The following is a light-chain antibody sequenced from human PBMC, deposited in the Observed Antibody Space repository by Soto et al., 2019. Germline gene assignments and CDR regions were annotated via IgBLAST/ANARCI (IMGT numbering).Light chain of an antibody. CDR1: SSDIGSYNL. V-gene: IGLV2-23*02. Sequence: QSALTQPASVSGSLGQSISISCTGTSSDIGSYNLVSWYQQYPGKAPKLIILEVSERPSGVSNRFSGSKSGDTASLTISGLQAEDEADYYCCSYAGSGKVVFGGGTQLTVL. CDR2: EVS. CDR3: CSYAGSGKVV. J-gene: IGLJ3*02.